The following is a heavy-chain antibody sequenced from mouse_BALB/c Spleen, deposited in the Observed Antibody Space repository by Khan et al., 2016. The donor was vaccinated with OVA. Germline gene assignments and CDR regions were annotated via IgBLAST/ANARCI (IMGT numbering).Heavy chain of an antibody. V-gene: IGHV5-4*02. D-gene: IGHD2-1*01. CDR3: VRGYYGNPFAY. CDR1: GFTFSDYY. Sequence: EVELVESGGGLVKPGGSLKLSCVASGFTFSDYYMYWVRQTPEKSLDWVATISDGGIYTYYPDSVKGRFTISRDDAKNNLFLQMSSLKSEDTAVFYCVRGYYGNPFAYWGQGTLVTVSA. J-gene: IGHJ3*01. CDR2: ISDGGIYT.